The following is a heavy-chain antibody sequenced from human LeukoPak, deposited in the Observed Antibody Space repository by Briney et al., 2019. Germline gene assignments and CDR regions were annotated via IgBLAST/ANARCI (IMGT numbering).Heavy chain of an antibody. D-gene: IGHD6-19*01. V-gene: IGHV1-2*02. CDR2: INPNSGGT. CDR3: AREGIAVAGTDWFDP. J-gene: IGHJ5*02. CDR1: GYXFTGYY. Sequence: ASVKVSCKASGYXFTGYYMHWVRQAPGQGLEWMGWINPNSGGTNYAQKFQGRVTMTRDTSISTAYMELSRLRSDDTAVYYCAREGIAVAGTDWFDPWGQGTLVTVSS.